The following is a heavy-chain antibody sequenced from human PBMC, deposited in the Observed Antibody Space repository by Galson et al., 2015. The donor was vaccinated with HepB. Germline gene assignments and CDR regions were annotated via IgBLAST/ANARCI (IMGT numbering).Heavy chain of an antibody. CDR2: IKYDGSVK. J-gene: IGHJ4*02. Sequence: SLRLSCAASGFTFSSSYMSWVRQDPGKGLEWVAIIKYDGSVKFYVDSVNGRFTVSRDNAKNSVYLQMNSLRGDDTAVYYCARGSAWPGVDYWGQGTLVTVSS. CDR1: GFTFSSSY. CDR3: ARGSAWPGVDY. V-gene: IGHV3-7*03. D-gene: IGHD5-12*01.